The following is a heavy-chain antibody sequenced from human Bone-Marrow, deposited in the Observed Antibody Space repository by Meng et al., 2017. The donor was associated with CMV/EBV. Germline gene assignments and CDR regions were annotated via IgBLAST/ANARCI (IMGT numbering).Heavy chain of an antibody. J-gene: IGHJ6*02. D-gene: IGHD4/OR15-4a*01. CDR2: INQDGSEK. Sequence: GESLKISCAASGFTFSSYWMTWVRQAPGKGLEWVANINQDGSEKYYVDSVKGRITISRDNDVKLLFLQMSSLRAEDTGVYCCARGGAKQVRTYGMDVWGQGTMVTVSS. CDR1: GFTFSSYW. V-gene: IGHV3-7*01. CDR3: ARGGAKQVRTYGMDV.